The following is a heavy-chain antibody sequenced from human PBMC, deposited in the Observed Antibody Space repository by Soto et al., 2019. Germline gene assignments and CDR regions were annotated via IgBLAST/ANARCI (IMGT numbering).Heavy chain of an antibody. CDR2: MYFGGSF. V-gene: IGHV4-4*08. CDR3: ARSDYDSTGFAVDP. J-gene: IGHJ5*02. Sequence: QMQLQASGPGLVKPSETLSLTCNVSGASVSNGYWSWIRQPPGKGLEWIGFMYFGGSFNYNPSLTSRATISVETSKNQFSMKLTSVTASDTAVYYSARSDYDSTGFAVDPWGQGTLVTVSS. D-gene: IGHD3-22*01. CDR1: GASVSNGY.